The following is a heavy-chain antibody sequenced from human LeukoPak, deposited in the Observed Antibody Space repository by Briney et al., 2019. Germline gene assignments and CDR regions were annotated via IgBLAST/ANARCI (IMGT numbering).Heavy chain of an antibody. CDR1: GFTFSSYA. D-gene: IGHD6-6*01. V-gene: IGHV3-23*01. CDR3: AKDPLHSSSSPGAFDI. Sequence: GGSLRLSCAASGFTFSSYAMSWVRQAPGKGLEWVSAISGSGGSTYYADSVKGRFTISRDNSKNTLYLQMNSLRAEDTAVYYCAKDPLHSSSSPGAFDIWGQGTMVTVSS. J-gene: IGHJ3*02. CDR2: ISGSGGST.